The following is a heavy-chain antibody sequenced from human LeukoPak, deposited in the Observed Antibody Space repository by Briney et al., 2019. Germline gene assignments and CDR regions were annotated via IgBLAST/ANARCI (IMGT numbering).Heavy chain of an antibody. CDR1: GFTFSSYE. D-gene: IGHD6-19*01. V-gene: IGHV3-48*03. Sequence: GGSLRLSCAASGFTFSSYEMNWVRQAPGKGLEWVSYISSSGSTIYYADSVKGRFTISRDNAKNSLYLQMNSLRAEETAVYYCVRAYHSSGWYRIDYWGQGTLVTVSS. CDR2: ISSSGSTI. J-gene: IGHJ4*02. CDR3: VRAYHSSGWYRIDY.